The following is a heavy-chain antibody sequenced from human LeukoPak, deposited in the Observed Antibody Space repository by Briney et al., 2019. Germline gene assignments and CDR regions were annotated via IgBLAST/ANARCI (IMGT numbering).Heavy chain of an antibody. CDR3: AREFSGSNYGFPFDY. J-gene: IGHJ4*02. CDR1: GFTFSSYS. CDR2: ISSSSSSTI. V-gene: IGHV3-48*01. D-gene: IGHD1-26*01. Sequence: GGSLRLSCAASGFTFSSYSMNWVRQAPGKGLEWVSYISSSSSSTIYYAGSVKGRFTISRDNAKNSLYLQMNSLRAEDTAVYYCAREFSGSNYGFPFDYWGQGTLVTVSS.